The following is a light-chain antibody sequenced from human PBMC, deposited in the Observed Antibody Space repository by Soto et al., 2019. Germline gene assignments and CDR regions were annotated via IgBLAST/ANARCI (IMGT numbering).Light chain of an antibody. CDR2: GAS. CDR3: QQYKNWPHT. Sequence: EIVLTQSPANLSLSPGERATLSCRASQSVSDNLAWYQQRPGQGPRLLIYGASTRATGIPARFSGSGSGTEFTLTISSLQSEDFAVYYCQQYKNWPHTFGQGTKVDIK. J-gene: IGKJ1*01. V-gene: IGKV3-15*01. CDR1: QSVSDN.